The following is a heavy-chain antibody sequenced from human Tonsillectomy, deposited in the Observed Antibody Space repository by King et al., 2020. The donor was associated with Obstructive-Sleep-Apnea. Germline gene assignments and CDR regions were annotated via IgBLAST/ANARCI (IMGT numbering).Heavy chain of an antibody. Sequence: VQLVESGGGLVQPGRSLRLSCAASGFTFDDYAMHCVRQAPGKGLEWVSGISWNSGSIGYAESVKGRFTISRDNAKNSLYLQMNSLRAEDTALYYCAKDSSGSYYVPWFDPWGQGTLVTVSS. CDR3: AKDSSGSYYVPWFDP. D-gene: IGHD1-26*01. CDR1: GFTFDDYA. J-gene: IGHJ5*02. CDR2: ISWNSGSI. V-gene: IGHV3-9*01.